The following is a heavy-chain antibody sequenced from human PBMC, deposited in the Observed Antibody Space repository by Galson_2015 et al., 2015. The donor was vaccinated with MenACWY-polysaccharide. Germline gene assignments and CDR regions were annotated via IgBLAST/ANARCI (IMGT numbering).Heavy chain of an antibody. Sequence: SLRLSCAVSGFTFKNYWMSWVRQAPGKGLEWVANIKKDGSEKYCVDSVRGRFTISRDNGRSSLYLQMNGLRAEDTAVYYCARGHYGMDVWGQGTTVSV. V-gene: IGHV3-7*01. CDR2: IKKDGSEK. J-gene: IGHJ6*02. CDR1: GFTFKNYW. CDR3: ARGHYGMDV.